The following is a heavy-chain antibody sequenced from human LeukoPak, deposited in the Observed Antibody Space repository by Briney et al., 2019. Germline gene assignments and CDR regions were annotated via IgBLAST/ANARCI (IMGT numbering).Heavy chain of an antibody. D-gene: IGHD1-26*01. CDR3: AKLSSGSCYSSCDY. CDR2: ISNSGGST. Sequence: PGGSLRLSCAASGFTFSNYGLSWVRQAPGKGLEWVSGISNSGGSTNYADSVKGRFTISRDNSKNTLYLQMNSLRAEDTAVYYCAKLSSGSCYSSCDYWGQGTLVTVSS. CDR1: GFTFSNYG. J-gene: IGHJ4*02. V-gene: IGHV3-23*01.